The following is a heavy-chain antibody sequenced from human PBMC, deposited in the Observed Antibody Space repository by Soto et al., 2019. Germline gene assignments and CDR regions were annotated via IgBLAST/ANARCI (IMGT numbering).Heavy chain of an antibody. D-gene: IGHD3-16*02. CDR1: GYTFTSYG. V-gene: IGHV1-18*01. J-gene: IGHJ3*02. Sequence: QVPLVQSGAEVKKPGASVKVSCKASGYTFTSYGISWVRQAPGQGLEWMGWISAYNGNTNYAQKLQGRVTMTTDTSTSTAYMELRSLRSDDTAVYYCARDLGYYIWGSYRQGAFDIWGQGTMVTVSS. CDR3: ARDLGYYIWGSYRQGAFDI. CDR2: ISAYNGNT.